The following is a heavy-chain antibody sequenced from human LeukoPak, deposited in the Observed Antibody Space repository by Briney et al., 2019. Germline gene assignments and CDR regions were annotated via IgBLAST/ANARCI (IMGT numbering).Heavy chain of an antibody. CDR1: GGSFSGYY. CDR3: ARVTPGYSSSWYYYYYYYYMDV. V-gene: IGHV4-34*01. J-gene: IGHJ6*03. CDR2: INHSGST. D-gene: IGHD6-13*01. Sequence: SETLSLTCAVYGGSFSGYYWSWIRQPPGKGLEWIGEINHSGSTNYNPSLKSRVTISVDTSKNQFSLKLSSVTAADTAVYYCARVTPGYSSSWYYYYYYYYMDVWGKGTTVTVSS.